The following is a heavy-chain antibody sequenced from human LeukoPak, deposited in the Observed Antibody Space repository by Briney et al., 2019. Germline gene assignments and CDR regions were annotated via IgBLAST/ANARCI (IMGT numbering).Heavy chain of an antibody. Sequence: PGGSLRLSCAASGFTFSDYYMSWIRQAPGKGLEWVSYISSSGSTIYYADSVKGRFTISRDNAKNSLYLQMNSLRAEDTAVYYCARDGIRFLEWLSGPWGQGTLVTVSS. CDR3: ARDGIRFLEWLSGP. V-gene: IGHV3-11*04. J-gene: IGHJ5*02. CDR1: GFTFSDYY. D-gene: IGHD3-3*01. CDR2: ISSSGSTI.